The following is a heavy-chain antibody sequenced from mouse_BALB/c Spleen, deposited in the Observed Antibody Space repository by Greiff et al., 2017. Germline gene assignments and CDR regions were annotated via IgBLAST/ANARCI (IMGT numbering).Heavy chain of an antibody. CDR3: ARWFYWYFEV. CDR1: GYTFTDYN. D-gene: IGHD2-2*01. V-gene: IGHV1S29*02. Sequence: VQLQQSGPELVKPGASVKISCKASGYTFTDYNMHWVKQSHGKSLEWIGYIYPYNGGTGYNQKFKSKATLTVDNSSSTAYMELRSLTSEDSAVYYCARWFYWYFEVWGAGTTVTVSS. CDR2: IYPYNGGT. J-gene: IGHJ1*01.